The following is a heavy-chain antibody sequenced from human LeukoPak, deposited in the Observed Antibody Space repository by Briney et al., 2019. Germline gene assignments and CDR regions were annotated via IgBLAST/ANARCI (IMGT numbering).Heavy chain of an antibody. J-gene: IGHJ4*02. CDR3: ARAPVSGSYHFDY. V-gene: IGHV3-21*01. Sequence: GGSLRLSCAASGFTFSSYSMSWVRQAPGKGLEWVSSISSSSSYIYYADSVKGRFTISRDNAKNSLYLQMNSLRAEDTAVYYCARAPVSGSYHFDYWGQGTLVTVSS. D-gene: IGHD1-26*01. CDR1: GFTFSSYS. CDR2: ISSSSSYI.